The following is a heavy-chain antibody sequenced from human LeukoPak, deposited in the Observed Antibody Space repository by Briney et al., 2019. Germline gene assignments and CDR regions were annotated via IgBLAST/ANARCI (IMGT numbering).Heavy chain of an antibody. J-gene: IGHJ6*03. CDR3: ARDLSYYDILTGPGTYYMDV. Sequence: GGSLRLSCAASGFTFSDYYMSWIRQAPGKGLEWVSYISSSGSTIYYADSVKGRFTISRDNAKNSLYLQMNSLRAEDTAVYYCARDLSYYDILTGPGTYYMDVWGKGTTVTVSS. CDR1: GFTFSDYY. CDR2: ISSSGSTI. D-gene: IGHD3-9*01. V-gene: IGHV3-11*01.